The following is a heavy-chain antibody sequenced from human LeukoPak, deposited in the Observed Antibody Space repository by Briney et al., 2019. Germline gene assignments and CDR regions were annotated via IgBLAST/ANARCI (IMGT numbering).Heavy chain of an antibody. J-gene: IGHJ5*02. CDR2: ISYDGSNK. CDR3: AKGWGSWFDP. CDR1: GFTFSTYG. D-gene: IGHD7-27*01. V-gene: IGHV3-30*18. Sequence: GGSLRLSCAVSGFTFSTYGMHWVRQAPGKGLEWVAVISYDGSNKYYADSVKGRFTISRDNSKNTLYPQMNSLRGEDTAVYSCAKGWGSWFDPWGQGTLVTVSS.